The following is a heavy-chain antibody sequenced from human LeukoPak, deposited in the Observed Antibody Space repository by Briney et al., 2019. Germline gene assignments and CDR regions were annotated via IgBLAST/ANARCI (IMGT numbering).Heavy chain of an antibody. Sequence: AGGSLRLSCAASGFTVSNNYMSWVRQAPGKGLEWVSLIYTGGSTYYADSAKGRFIISRDNSKNTLYLQMNSLRGEDTAVYYCARMEDATYFDYWGQGTLVTVSS. CDR2: IYTGGST. CDR1: GFTVSNNY. D-gene: IGHD2-15*01. CDR3: ARMEDATYFDY. V-gene: IGHV3-66*01. J-gene: IGHJ4*02.